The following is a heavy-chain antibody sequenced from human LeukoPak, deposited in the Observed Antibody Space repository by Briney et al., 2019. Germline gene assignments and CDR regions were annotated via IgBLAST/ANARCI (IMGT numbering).Heavy chain of an antibody. V-gene: IGHV4-59*08. J-gene: IGHJ3*02. CDR1: GGSISSYY. D-gene: IGHD3-9*01. Sequence: SETLSLTCTVSGGSISSYYWSWIRQPPGKGLEWIGYIYNSGSTNYNPSLRSRVTISVDASKNQFSLKLNSVTAADTAVYYCARRNILTEGEAFDIWGQGTLVTVSS. CDR3: ARRNILTEGEAFDI. CDR2: IYNSGST.